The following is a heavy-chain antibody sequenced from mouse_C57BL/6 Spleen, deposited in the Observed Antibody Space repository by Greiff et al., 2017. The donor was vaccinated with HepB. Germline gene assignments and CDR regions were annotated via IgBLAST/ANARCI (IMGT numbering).Heavy chain of an antibody. CDR1: GFTFSSYA. J-gene: IGHJ2*01. Sequence: EVQGVESGEGLVKPGGSLKLSCAASGFTFSSYAMSWVRQTPEKRLEWVAYISSGGDYIYYADTVKGRFTISRDNARNTLYLQMSSLKSEDTAMYYCTRAQLGLYYFDYWGQGTTLTVSS. CDR3: TRAQLGLYYFDY. D-gene: IGHD4-1*02. V-gene: IGHV5-9-1*02. CDR2: ISSGGDYI.